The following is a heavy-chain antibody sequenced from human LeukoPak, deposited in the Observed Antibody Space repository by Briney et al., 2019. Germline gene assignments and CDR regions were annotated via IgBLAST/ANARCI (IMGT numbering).Heavy chain of an antibody. CDR3: ARDSIAVAGTGWFDP. CDR1: GYTFTSYG. D-gene: IGHD6-19*01. J-gene: IGHJ5*02. Sequence: ASVKVSCKASGYTFTSYGISWVRQAPGQGLEWMGWISAYNGNTNYAQKLQGRVTMTTDTSTSTAYMELRSLRSDDTAVYYCARDSIAVAGTGWFDPWGQGTLVTVSS. V-gene: IGHV1-18*01. CDR2: ISAYNGNT.